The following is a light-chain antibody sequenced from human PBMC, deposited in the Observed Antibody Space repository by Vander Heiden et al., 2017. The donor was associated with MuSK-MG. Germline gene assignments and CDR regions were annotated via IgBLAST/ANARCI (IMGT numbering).Light chain of an antibody. J-gene: IGLJ1*01. CDR1: SSDVAAYNF. CDR3: CSYAGSYTYV. V-gene: IGLV2-11*01. CDR2: DVN. Sequence: SALTQPRSVSGSPGQSVTISCTGTSSDVAAYNFVSWYQQHPGNAPKLIMYDVNNRPSGVPDRCSGSKSANTASLTISGLQAEDEADYYCCSYAGSYTYVFGTGTKVTVL.